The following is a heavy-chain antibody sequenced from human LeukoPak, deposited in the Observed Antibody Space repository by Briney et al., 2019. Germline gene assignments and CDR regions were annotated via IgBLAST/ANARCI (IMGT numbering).Heavy chain of an antibody. V-gene: IGHV3-23*01. Sequence: PGGSLRFSCAASGFTFSSYAMSWVRQAPGKGLEWVSAISGSGGSRYYADSVKGRFTISRDNSKSTLYLQMDSLRDEDTAVYYCAKRSSSSSGFDYWGQGTLVTVSS. CDR2: ISGSGGSR. D-gene: IGHD6-6*01. CDR1: GFTFSSYA. J-gene: IGHJ4*02. CDR3: AKRSSSSSGFDY.